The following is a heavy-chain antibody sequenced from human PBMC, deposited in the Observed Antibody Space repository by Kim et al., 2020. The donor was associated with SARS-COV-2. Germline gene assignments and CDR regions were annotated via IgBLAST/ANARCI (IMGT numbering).Heavy chain of an antibody. CDR2: MFPSGSP. CDR3: ARGSGAVGAYLYL. CDR1: GYSITGNAY. V-gene: IGHV4-38-2*02. J-gene: IGHJ5*02. D-gene: IGHD1-26*01. Sequence: SETLSLTCTVSGYSITGNAYWTWIRQSPGKGLEWIGKMFPSGSPYYIPSLASRVSMSLDTSKNQFSLKLRSVTAADTAVYFCARGSGAVGAYLYLWGQGT.